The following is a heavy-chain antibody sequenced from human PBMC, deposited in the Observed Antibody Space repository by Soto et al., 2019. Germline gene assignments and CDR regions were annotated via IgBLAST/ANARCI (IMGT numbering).Heavy chain of an antibody. J-gene: IGHJ4*02. V-gene: IGHV3-23*01. D-gene: IGHD2-2*01. CDR3: AKDTCSSTSCYTDY. CDR2: ISGSGGGT. CDR1: GFTFSSYA. Sequence: WGSLRLSCVASGFTFSSYAMSWVRQAPGKGLEWVSAISGSGGGTYYADSVKGRFTISRDNSKNTLYLQMNSLRAEDTAVYYCAKDTCSSTSCYTDYWGQGTLVTVSS.